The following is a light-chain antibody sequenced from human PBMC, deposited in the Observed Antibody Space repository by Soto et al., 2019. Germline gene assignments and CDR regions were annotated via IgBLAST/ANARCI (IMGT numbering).Light chain of an antibody. CDR1: SSDVGAHHS. Sequence: QSALTQPASVSGSPGQSFTIPCTGSSSDVGAHHSVSWYQQHPGKAPNLIIFDVSNRPSGVSNRCSGSKSGNTATLTISGLQHEDEDDYYFSSFTDTGTVMFGGGTKLTVL. J-gene: IGLJ3*02. CDR2: DVS. CDR3: SSFTDTGTVM. V-gene: IGLV2-14*03.